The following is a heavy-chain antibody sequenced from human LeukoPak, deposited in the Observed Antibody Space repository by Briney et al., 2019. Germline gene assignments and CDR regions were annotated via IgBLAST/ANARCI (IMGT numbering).Heavy chain of an antibody. CDR3: AKDTKVTYDSSGYYCFDY. CDR1: GFTFSNYA. CDR2: ISGSSDNT. J-gene: IGHJ4*02. D-gene: IGHD3-22*01. V-gene: IGHV3-23*01. Sequence: GGSLRLSCEASGFTFSNYAMSWVRQAPGKGLEWVSSISGSSDNTNYADSVKGRFTISRDNSKNILYLQMNSLTAEDTAVYYCAKDTKVTYDSSGYYCFDYWGQGTLVTVSS.